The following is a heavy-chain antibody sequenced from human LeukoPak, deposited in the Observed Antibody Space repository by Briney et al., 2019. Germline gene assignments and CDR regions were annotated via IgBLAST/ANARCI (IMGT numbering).Heavy chain of an antibody. V-gene: IGHV4-4*07. D-gene: IGHD4-23*01. CDR2: IYSSGRT. J-gene: IGHJ4*02. CDR1: GGSINSYY. CDR3: ARGGKATVVTM. Sequence: SETLSLTCTVSGGSINSYYWSWIRQPAGKGLEWIGRIYSSGRTNYNPSLKSRGSISVETSKKQFSLKLTSLTAAHTAVYFCARGGKATVVTMWGQGILVTVSS.